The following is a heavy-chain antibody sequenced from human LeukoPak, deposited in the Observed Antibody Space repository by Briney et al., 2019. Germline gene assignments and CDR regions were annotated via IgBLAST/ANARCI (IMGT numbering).Heavy chain of an antibody. V-gene: IGHV1-18*04. Sequence: ASVKVSCKASGYTFTSYGISWGRQAPGQGLEWMGWISAYNGNTNYAQKLQGRVTMTTDTSTSTAYMELRSLRSDDTAVYYCARDPRDIVATDWFDPWGQGTLVTVSS. CDR1: GYTFTSYG. CDR3: ARDPRDIVATDWFDP. D-gene: IGHD5-12*01. CDR2: ISAYNGNT. J-gene: IGHJ5*02.